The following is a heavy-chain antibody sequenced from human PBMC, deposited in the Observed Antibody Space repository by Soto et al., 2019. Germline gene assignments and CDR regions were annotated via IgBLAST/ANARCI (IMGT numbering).Heavy chain of an antibody. D-gene: IGHD3-3*01. Sequence: EVQVVESGGGLVQPGGSLRLSCAASGFTFSSNSMNWVRQAPGKGLEWISYISRSSSTIYADSVKGRVTISRDNAKNSLYLQMNSLRDEDTAVYYCARVIWSGHLTSDLWGQGTLVNVSS. CDR1: GFTFSSNS. J-gene: IGHJ5*02. CDR2: ISRSSSTI. V-gene: IGHV3-48*02. CDR3: ARVIWSGHLTSDL.